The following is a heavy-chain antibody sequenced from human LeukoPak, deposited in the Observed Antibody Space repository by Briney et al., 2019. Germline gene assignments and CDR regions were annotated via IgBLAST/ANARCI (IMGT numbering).Heavy chain of an antibody. CDR2: IIPIFGTA. D-gene: IGHD3-22*01. CDR1: GFTFSSYA. CDR3: ARERYYDTLYYYGMDV. V-gene: IGHV1-69*01. Sequence: PGGSLRLSCAASGFTFSSYAISWVRQAPGQGLEWMGGIIPIFGTANYAQKFQGRVTITADESTSTAYMELSSLRSEDTAVYYCARERYYDTLYYYGMDVWGQGTTVTVSS. J-gene: IGHJ6*02.